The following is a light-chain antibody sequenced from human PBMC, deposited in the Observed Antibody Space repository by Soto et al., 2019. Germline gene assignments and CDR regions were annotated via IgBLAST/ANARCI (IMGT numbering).Light chain of an antibody. CDR2: DVN. V-gene: IGLV2-11*01. Sequence: QSALTQPRSVSGSPGQSVTISCTGTSSDVGGYNYVSWYQQHPGKAPKLMIYDVNKRPSGVPDRFPGSKSGNTASLTISGLQAEDEADYYCCSYAGSYKAIFGGGTKVTVL. CDR3: CSYAGSYKAI. CDR1: SSDVGGYNY. J-gene: IGLJ2*01.